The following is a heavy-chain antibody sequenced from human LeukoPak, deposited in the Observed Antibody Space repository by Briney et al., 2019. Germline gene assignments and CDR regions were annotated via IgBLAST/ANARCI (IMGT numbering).Heavy chain of an antibody. CDR1: GFTFSSYW. CDR2: INSDGSST. D-gene: IGHD1-26*01. J-gene: IGHJ2*01. V-gene: IGHV3-74*01. Sequence: PGGSLTLSCAASGFTFSSYWMHWVRHAPGKGLVWVSRINSDGSSTSYADSVKGRFTISRDNAKNTLYLQMNSLRAEDTAVYYCARAGWELLPGNFDLWGRGTLVTVSS. CDR3: ARAGWELLPGNFDL.